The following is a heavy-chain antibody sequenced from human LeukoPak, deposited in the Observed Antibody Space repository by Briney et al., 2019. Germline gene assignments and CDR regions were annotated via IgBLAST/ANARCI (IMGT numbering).Heavy chain of an antibody. J-gene: IGHJ4*02. D-gene: IGHD1-26*01. CDR1: GGSISSSSYY. CDR3: VRHGSVGATTSYDY. CDR2: IYYSGST. Sequence: SETLSLTCTVSGGSISSSSYYWGWIRQPPGKGLEWIGSIYYSGSTYYNPSLKSRVTISVDTSKNQFSLKLSSVTAADTAVYYCVRHGSVGATTSYDYWGQGTLVTVSS. V-gene: IGHV4-39*01.